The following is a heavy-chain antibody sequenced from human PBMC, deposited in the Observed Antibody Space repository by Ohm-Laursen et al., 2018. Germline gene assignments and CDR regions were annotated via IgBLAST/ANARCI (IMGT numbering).Heavy chain of an antibody. Sequence: SLRLSCTAAGFTFSSYAMSWVRQAPGKGLEWVSAISGSGGSTYYADSVKGRFTISRDNSKNTLYLQMNSLRAEDTAVYYCAKGLRGVRGSVDYWGQGTLVTVSS. J-gene: IGHJ4*02. D-gene: IGHD3-16*01. CDR1: GFTFSSYA. CDR3: AKGLRGVRGSVDY. CDR2: ISGSGGST. V-gene: IGHV3-23*01.